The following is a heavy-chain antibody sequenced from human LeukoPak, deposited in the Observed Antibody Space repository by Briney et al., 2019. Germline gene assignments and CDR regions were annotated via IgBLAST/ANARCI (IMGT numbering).Heavy chain of an antibody. CDR2: IRSKAYGRTI. CDR1: GFTFGDYT. D-gene: IGHD2-15*01. CDR3: TKGSCSGGSCYSTS. Sequence: GRSLRLSCTASGFTFGDYTMNWVRQVPGKGLEWVGFIRSKAYGRTIEYAASVKDRFTISRDDSKSIAYLQLNSLKTEDTAVYYCTKGSCSGGSCYSTSWGQGTLVTVSS. V-gene: IGHV3-49*04. J-gene: IGHJ5*02.